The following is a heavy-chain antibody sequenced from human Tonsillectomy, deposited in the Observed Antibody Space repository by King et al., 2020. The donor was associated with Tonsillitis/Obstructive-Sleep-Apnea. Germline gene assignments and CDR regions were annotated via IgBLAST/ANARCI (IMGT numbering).Heavy chain of an antibody. Sequence: VQLQQWGAGLLKPSETLSLTCAVYGGSFSGYYWSWIRQPPGKGLEWIGEINHSGSTNYNPSLKSRVTISVDTSKNQFSLKLSSVTAADTAVYYCARAQDYGPGTDWFDPWGQGTLVTVSS. CDR2: INHSGST. CDR1: GGSFSGYY. J-gene: IGHJ5*02. CDR3: ARAQDYGPGTDWFDP. V-gene: IGHV4-34*01. D-gene: IGHD4/OR15-4a*01.